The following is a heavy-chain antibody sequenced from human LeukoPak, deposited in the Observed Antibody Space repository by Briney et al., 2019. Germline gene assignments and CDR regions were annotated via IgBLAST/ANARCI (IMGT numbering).Heavy chain of an antibody. CDR1: GYTFTSYG. V-gene: IGHV1-18*01. CDR3: ARFSRGLGELSPVPLDY. J-gene: IGHJ4*02. D-gene: IGHD3-16*02. CDR2: ISAYNGNT. Sequence: ASVKVSCKASGYTFTSYGISWVRQAPGQGLEWMGWISAYNGNTNYAQKLQGRVTMTTDTSTSTTYMELRSLRSDDTAVYYCARFSRGLGELSPVPLDYWGQGTLVTVPS.